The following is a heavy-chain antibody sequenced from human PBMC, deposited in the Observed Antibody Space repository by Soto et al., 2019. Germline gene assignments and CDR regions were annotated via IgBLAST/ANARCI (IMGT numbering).Heavy chain of an antibody. CDR2: VNGYNGNT. V-gene: IGHV1-18*01. D-gene: IGHD3-16*01. J-gene: IGHJ6*02. CDR1: GYTFTSYG. CDR3: ARMGDVPYYYYGMDV. Sequence: ASVKVSCKASGYTFTSYGISWVRQAPGQGLEWKGWVNGYNGNTNHAQKLQGRVTMSTDTSTSTAYMELRSLRSDDSAVYYCARMGDVPYYYYGMDVWGQGTTVTVSS.